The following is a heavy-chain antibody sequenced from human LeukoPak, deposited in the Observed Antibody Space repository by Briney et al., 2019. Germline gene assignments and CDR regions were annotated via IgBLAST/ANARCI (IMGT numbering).Heavy chain of an antibody. CDR3: ASESEQVVPAAMNY. V-gene: IGHV3-30*03. J-gene: IGHJ4*02. CDR1: GFTLSDYG. D-gene: IGHD2-2*01. CDR2: ISYDGTKI. Sequence: GGSLRLSCAASGFTLSDYGMHWVRQAPGKGLEWVAVISYDGTKISYADSVKGRFTISRDKSRNTLYLQMNSLRAEDTAVYYCASESEQVVPAAMNYWGQGTLVTVSS.